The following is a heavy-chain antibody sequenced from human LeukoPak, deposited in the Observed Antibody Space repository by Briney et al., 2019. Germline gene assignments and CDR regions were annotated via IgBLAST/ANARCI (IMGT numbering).Heavy chain of an antibody. CDR2: IYSGGST. V-gene: IGHV3-23*03. CDR3: AKDPSTSFYYYYYMDV. Sequence: GGSLRLSCAASGFTFSSYSMNWVRQAPGKGLEWVSVIYSGGSTYYADSVKGRFTISRDNSKNTLYLQMNSLRAEDTAVYYCAKDPSTSFYYYYYMDVWGKGTTVTVSS. J-gene: IGHJ6*03. CDR1: GFTFSSYS. D-gene: IGHD2-2*01.